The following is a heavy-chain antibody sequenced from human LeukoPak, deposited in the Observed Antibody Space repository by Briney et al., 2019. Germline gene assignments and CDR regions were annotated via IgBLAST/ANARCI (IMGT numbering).Heavy chain of an antibody. CDR1: GGSISYYY. J-gene: IGHJ5*02. CDR3: ARGGTYNDILSFDP. D-gene: IGHD3-9*01. V-gene: IGHV4-59*01. Sequence: SETLSLTCTVSGGSISYYYWTWIRQSPGKGLEWIGQIYYAGSTYYNPSLKRRVTISVDTSRNQFSLNLTSVTAADTAVYYCARGGTYNDILSFDPWGQRTLVTDSS. CDR2: IYYAGST.